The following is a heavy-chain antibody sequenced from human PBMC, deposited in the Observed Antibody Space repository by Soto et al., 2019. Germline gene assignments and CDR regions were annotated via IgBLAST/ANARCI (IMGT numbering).Heavy chain of an antibody. V-gene: IGHV1-69*12. J-gene: IGHJ6*02. CDR3: ARDKDREQLGGNYYSTLDL. D-gene: IGHD1-1*01. Sequence: QVQLVQSGAEVVKPGSSVKVSCKASGDTFDTFAISWVRQAPGQGLEWMGGIIPIFRTPDYGQKFQGRVTITADESTSTAYMELSSLRSEDTAVYYCARDKDREQLGGNYYSTLDLWGQGTTVTVSS. CDR2: IIPIFRTP. CDR1: GDTFDTFA.